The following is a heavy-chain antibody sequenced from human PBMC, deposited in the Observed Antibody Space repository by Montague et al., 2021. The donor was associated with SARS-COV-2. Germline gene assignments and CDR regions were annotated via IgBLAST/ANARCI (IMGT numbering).Heavy chain of an antibody. CDR2: MYYSGST. J-gene: IGHJ6*02. V-gene: IGHV4-39*07. D-gene: IGHD4-11*01. CDR1: GGSVSSSSYY. Sequence: SETLSLTCTVSGGSVSSSSYYWGWIRQPPGKGLEWIGSMYYSGSTYYNPSLKSRVTTSVDTSKNQFSLKLTSATAADTAVYYCVRGLPVTTLFYYFGMDVWGQGTTVTVSS. CDR3: VRGLPVTTLFYYFGMDV.